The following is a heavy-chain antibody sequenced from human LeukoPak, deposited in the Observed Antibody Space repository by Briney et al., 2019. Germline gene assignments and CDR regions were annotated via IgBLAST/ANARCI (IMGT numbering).Heavy chain of an antibody. Sequence: SETLSLTCTVSGGTISSGSYYWSWIRQPAGKGLEWIGRIYTSGSTNYNPSLKSRVTISVDTSKNQFSLKLSSVTAADTAVYYCARVGSKDYYDSSGYYYGAFDIWGQGTMVTVSS. V-gene: IGHV4-61*02. CDR3: ARVGSKDYYDSSGYYYGAFDI. CDR2: IYTSGST. CDR1: GGTISSGSYY. J-gene: IGHJ3*02. D-gene: IGHD3-22*01.